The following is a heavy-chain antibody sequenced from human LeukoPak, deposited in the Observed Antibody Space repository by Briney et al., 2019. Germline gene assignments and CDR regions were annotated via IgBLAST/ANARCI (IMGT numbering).Heavy chain of an antibody. V-gene: IGHV3-23*01. J-gene: IGHJ4*02. CDR3: AKSWDIVVVPAALDY. Sequence: GGSLRLSCAASGFTFSSYAMSWVRQAPGKGLEWVSAISGSGGNTYYADSVKGRFTISRDNSKNTLYLQMNSLRAEDTAVYYCAKSWDIVVVPAALDYWGQGTLVTVSS. D-gene: IGHD2-2*01. CDR1: GFTFSSYA. CDR2: ISGSGGNT.